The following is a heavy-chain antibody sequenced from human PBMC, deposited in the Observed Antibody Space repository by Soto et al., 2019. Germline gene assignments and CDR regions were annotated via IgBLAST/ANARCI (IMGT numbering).Heavy chain of an antibody. Sequence: SVKVSCTASGYTFTMYYMHCVRQAPGQGLEWMGIINPSGGSTSYAQKFQGRVTMTRDTSTSTVYMELSSLKSEDTAVYYCARDVKAAPYYGMDVWGQGTTVTVSS. CDR1: GYTFTMYY. D-gene: IGHD6-6*01. CDR3: ARDVKAAPYYGMDV. CDR2: INPSGGST. J-gene: IGHJ6*02. V-gene: IGHV1-46*01.